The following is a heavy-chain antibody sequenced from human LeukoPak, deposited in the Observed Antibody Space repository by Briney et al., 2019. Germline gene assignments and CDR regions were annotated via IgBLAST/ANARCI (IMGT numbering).Heavy chain of an antibody. Sequence: GASVKVSCKASGYTFTGYYMHWVRQAPGQGLEWMGRINPNSGGTNYAQKFQGRVTMTRDTSISTAYMELSRLRSDDTAVYYCAPAGYSSSWYQSYYFDYWGQGTLVTVSS. CDR3: APAGYSSSWYQSYYFDY. V-gene: IGHV1-2*06. CDR1: GYTFTGYY. D-gene: IGHD6-13*01. J-gene: IGHJ4*02. CDR2: INPNSGGT.